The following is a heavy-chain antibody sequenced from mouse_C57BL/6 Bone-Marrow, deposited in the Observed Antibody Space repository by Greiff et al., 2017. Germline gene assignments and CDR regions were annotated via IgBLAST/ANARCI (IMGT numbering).Heavy chain of an antibody. CDR3: TRDTTVVAYYFDY. CDR2: IDPETGGT. V-gene: IGHV1-15*01. D-gene: IGHD1-1*01. CDR1: GYTFTDYE. Sequence: VKLMESGAELVRPGASVTLSCKASGYTFTDYEMHWVKQTPVHGLEWIGAIDPETGGTAYNQKFKGKAILTADKSSSTAYMELRSLTSEDSAVYYCTRDTTVVAYYFDYRGQGTTLTVSS. J-gene: IGHJ2*01.